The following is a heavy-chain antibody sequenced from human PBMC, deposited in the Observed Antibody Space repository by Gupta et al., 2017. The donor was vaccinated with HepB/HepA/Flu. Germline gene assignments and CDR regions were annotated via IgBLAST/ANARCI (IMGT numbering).Heavy chain of an antibody. CDR2: INPNSGGT. CDR1: GYTFTGYY. V-gene: IGHV1-2*02. D-gene: IGHD2-2*02. Sequence: QVQLVQSGAEVKKPGASVEVSCKASGYTFTGYYMPWVRQAPGQGLEWMGWINPNSGGTNYAQKFQGRVTMTRDTSISTAYMELSRLRSDDTAVYYCARLGYCSSTSCYRQFDYWGQGTLVTVSS. CDR3: ARLGYCSSTSCYRQFDY. J-gene: IGHJ4*02.